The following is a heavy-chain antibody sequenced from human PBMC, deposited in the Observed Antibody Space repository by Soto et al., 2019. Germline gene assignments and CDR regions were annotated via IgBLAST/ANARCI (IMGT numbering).Heavy chain of an antibody. CDR1: GFTFSSYA. Sequence: GGSLRLSCAASGFTFSSYAMSWVRQAPGKGLEWVSAISGSGGSTYYADSVKGRFTISRDNSKNTLYLQMNSLRAEDTAVYYCAKSLSLDTAMIKGPYYYYYGMDVWGQGTTVTVSS. D-gene: IGHD5-18*01. CDR3: AKSLSLDTAMIKGPYYYYYGMDV. J-gene: IGHJ6*02. V-gene: IGHV3-23*01. CDR2: ISGSGGST.